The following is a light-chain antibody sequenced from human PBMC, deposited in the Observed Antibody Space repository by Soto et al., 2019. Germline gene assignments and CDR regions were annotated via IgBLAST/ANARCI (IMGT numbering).Light chain of an antibody. V-gene: IGKV1-27*01. J-gene: IGKJ3*01. CDR3: QKYNSGRLT. CDR2: AAS. Sequence: DIQMTQSPSSLSASVGDRVTITCRASQGIGNYLAWYQQKPGTVPKLLIYAASTLQSGVPSRFSGSGSGTDFTLTSSSLQPEDVATHYCQKYNSGRLTFGPGTKVDLK. CDR1: QGIGNY.